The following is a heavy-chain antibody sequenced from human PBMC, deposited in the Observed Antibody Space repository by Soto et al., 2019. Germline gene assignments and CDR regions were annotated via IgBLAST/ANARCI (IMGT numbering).Heavy chain of an antibody. CDR3: VPDLNWQGH. V-gene: IGHV3-7*01. CDR2: IKYDGSEE. Sequence: PGGSLRLSCVVSGFSFSSVWMTWVRQAPGKGLECVANIKYDGSEEYYVDSVKGRFTISRDNAKNSLYLQMNSLRDEDSAVYYCVPDLNWQGHWGQGTLVTVSS. CDR1: GFSFSSVW. J-gene: IGHJ4*02.